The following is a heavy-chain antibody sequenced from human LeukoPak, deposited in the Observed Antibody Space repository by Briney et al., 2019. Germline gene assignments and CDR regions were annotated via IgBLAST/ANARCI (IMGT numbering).Heavy chain of an antibody. CDR1: GFTFSSYG. V-gene: IGHV3-30*18. CDR2: ISYDGSNK. D-gene: IGHD5-12*01. Sequence: GRSLRLSCAASGFTFSSYGMHWVRQAPGKGLEWVAVISYDGSNKYYTDSVKGRFTISRDSSKNTLYLQMNSLRAEDTAVYYCAKGYSGYDWSLVDYWGQGTLVTVSS. CDR3: AKGYSGYDWSLVDY. J-gene: IGHJ4*02.